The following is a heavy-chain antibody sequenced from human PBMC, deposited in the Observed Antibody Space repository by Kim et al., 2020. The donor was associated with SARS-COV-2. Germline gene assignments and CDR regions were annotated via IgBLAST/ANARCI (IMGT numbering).Heavy chain of an antibody. CDR1: GFTFSSYS. Sequence: GGSLRLSCAASGFTFSSYSMNWVRQAPGKGLEWVSSISSSSSYIYYADSVKGRFTISRDNAKNSLYLQMNSLRAEDTAVYYCASQPLPNDFWSGIYWGQGTLVTVSS. D-gene: IGHD3-3*01. V-gene: IGHV3-21*01. J-gene: IGHJ4*02. CDR3: ASQPLPNDFWSGIY. CDR2: ISSSSSYI.